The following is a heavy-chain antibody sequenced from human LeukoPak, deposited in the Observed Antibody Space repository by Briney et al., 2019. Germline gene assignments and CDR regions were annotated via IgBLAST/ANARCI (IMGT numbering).Heavy chain of an antibody. CDR1: GFTFSSYG. CDR2: ISYDGSNK. Sequence: GRSLRLSCAASGFTFSSYGMHWVRQAPGKGLEWVAVISYDGSNKYYADSVKGRFTISRDNAKKSLFLQMNSLRAEDTAVYYCARDIGISNSWPYFDFWGRGTLVTVSS. J-gene: IGHJ4*02. V-gene: IGHV3-30*03. D-gene: IGHD6-13*01. CDR3: ARDIGISNSWPYFDF.